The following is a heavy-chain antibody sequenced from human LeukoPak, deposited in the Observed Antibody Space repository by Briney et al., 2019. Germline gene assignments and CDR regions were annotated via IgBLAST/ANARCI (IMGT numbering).Heavy chain of an antibody. Sequence: GGSLRLSCAASGITFSSYSMNWVRQAPGKGLEWVSSISSSSDYIYYADSVKGRFTISRDNAKNSLYLQMNSLRAEDTAVYYCARGWVTVPVPFGYWGQGTLVTVSS. J-gene: IGHJ4*02. V-gene: IGHV3-21*01. CDR2: ISSSSDYI. CDR1: GITFSSYS. CDR3: ARGWVTVPVPFGY. D-gene: IGHD4-23*01.